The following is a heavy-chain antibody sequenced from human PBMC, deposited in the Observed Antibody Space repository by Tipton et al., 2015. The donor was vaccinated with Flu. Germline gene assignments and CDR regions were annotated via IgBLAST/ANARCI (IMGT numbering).Heavy chain of an antibody. V-gene: IGHV5-51*01. D-gene: IGHD4-23*01. Sequence: VQLVQSGGEVKEPGESLKISCKGSGCSFTSYYIAWVRQMPGRGLEWMGIIYPGDSGARYSPSLQGQVTISADKSSRTTFLQWSSLKASDSAIYYCARQIYYDGTSLRGLDVWGQGTTVSVSS. CDR3: ARQIYYDGTSLRGLDV. CDR1: GCSFTSYY. CDR2: IYPGDSGA. J-gene: IGHJ6*02.